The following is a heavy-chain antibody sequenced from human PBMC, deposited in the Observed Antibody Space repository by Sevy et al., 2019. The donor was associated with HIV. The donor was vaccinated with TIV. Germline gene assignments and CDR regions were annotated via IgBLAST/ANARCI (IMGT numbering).Heavy chain of an antibody. V-gene: IGHV1-2*04. Sequence: ASVKVSCKASGYTFTGYYMHWVRQAPGQGLEWMGWINPNSGGTNYAQKFQGWVTMTRDTSISTAYMELSRLRSDDTAVYYCARGKVVVPAGMPDYWGQGTLVTVSS. J-gene: IGHJ4*02. D-gene: IGHD2-2*01. CDR1: GYTFTGYY. CDR2: INPNSGGT. CDR3: ARGKVVVPAGMPDY.